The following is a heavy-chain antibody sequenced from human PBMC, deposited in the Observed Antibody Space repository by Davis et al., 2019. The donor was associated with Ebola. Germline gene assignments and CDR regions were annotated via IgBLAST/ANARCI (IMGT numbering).Heavy chain of an antibody. CDR3: AKETYYDILTGLTGGMDV. Sequence: GESLKIPCAASGFTFSSYGMHWVRQAPGKGLEWVAVISYDGSNKYYADSVKGRFTISRDNSKNTLYLQMNSLRAEDTAVYYCAKETYYDILTGLTGGMDVWGQGTTVTVSS. CDR2: ISYDGSNK. D-gene: IGHD3-9*01. J-gene: IGHJ6*02. V-gene: IGHV3-30*18. CDR1: GFTFSSYG.